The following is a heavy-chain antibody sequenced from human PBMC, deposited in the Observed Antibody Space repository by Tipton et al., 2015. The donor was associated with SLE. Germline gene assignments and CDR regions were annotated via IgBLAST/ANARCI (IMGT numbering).Heavy chain of an antibody. CDR3: ARPSGSSFLGGFDY. J-gene: IGHJ4*02. Sequence: QLVQSGPEVKQPGESLKISCKGSGYSFTSYWIGWVRRMPGKGLEWMGIIYPGDSDTRYRPSFQGQVTISADNSSRTANLQWSSLKASDTAMYYCARPSGSSFLGGFDYWGQGTLVTVSS. D-gene: IGHD6-13*01. CDR2: IYPGDSDT. CDR1: GYSFTSYW. V-gene: IGHV5-51*03.